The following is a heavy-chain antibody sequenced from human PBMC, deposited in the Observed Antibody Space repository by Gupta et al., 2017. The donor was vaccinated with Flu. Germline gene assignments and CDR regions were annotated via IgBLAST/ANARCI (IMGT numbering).Heavy chain of an antibody. Sequence: EVQLVESGGGLIQPGGSLRLSCAVSGLAVSNNYMSWVRQTPEKGLGLVAVVYTGGIAYYINSAKGRFTISRDNSKNTVYLQMNSLRTEDTAVYYCVGDETGEAGTKYFQHWGQGALVTVSS. CDR1: GLAVSNNY. CDR2: VYTGGIA. D-gene: IGHD6-19*01. J-gene: IGHJ1*01. V-gene: IGHV3-53*01. CDR3: VGDETGEAGTKYFQH.